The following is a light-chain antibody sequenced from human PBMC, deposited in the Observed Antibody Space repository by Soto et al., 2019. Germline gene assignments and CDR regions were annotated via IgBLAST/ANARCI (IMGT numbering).Light chain of an antibody. CDR3: QSYDSSNHHVV. Sequence: LTQPHSVSESPGKTVTISCTRSSGSIASNYVQWYQQRPGSAPTTVIYEDNQRPSGVPDRFSGSIDSSSNSASLTISGLKTEDEADYYCQSYDSSNHHVVFGGWTKLTVL. CDR1: SGSIASNY. CDR2: EDN. J-gene: IGLJ2*01. V-gene: IGLV6-57*04.